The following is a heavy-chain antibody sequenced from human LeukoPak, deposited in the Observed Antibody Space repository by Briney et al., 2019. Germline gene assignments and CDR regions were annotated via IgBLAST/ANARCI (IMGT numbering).Heavy chain of an antibody. CDR1: GFTFSSSA. V-gene: IGHV3-23*01. Sequence: SGGSLRLSCAASGFTFSSSAMNWVRQAPGQGLEWVSAISGSGGSTYYADSVQGRFTISRDNSNNTLYLQMNSLRAEDTAVYYCARGTAFDIWGQGTMVTVSS. J-gene: IGHJ3*02. CDR2: ISGSGGST. CDR3: ARGTAFDI.